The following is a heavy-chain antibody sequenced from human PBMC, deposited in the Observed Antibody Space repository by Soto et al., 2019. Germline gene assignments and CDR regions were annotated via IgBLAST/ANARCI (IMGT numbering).Heavy chain of an antibody. CDR2: IEGDGSIT. Sequence: EVQLVESGGDLVQPGGSLRLSCAASGFTFSDYWIHWVRQAPGKGLMWVSRIEGDGSITNYADSVKGRFTVSRDNAKNTVYLQMNSLRAEDTALYYCARGIRGHYGKDVWGQGTTVSV. D-gene: IGHD3-10*01. CDR1: GFTFSDYW. CDR3: ARGIRGHYGKDV. V-gene: IGHV3-74*01. J-gene: IGHJ6*02.